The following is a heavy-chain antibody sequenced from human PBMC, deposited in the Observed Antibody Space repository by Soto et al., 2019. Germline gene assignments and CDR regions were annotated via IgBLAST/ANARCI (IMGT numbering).Heavy chain of an antibody. V-gene: IGHV3-30-3*01. Sequence: QVQLVESGGGVVQPGRSLRLSCAASGFTFSSYAMHWVRQAPGKGLEWVAVISYDGSNKYYADSVKGRFTISRDNSKNTLYLQMNSLRAEDTAVYYCAREASGWPLYTWFDPWGQGTLVTVSS. CDR3: AREASGWPLYTWFDP. CDR1: GFTFSSYA. D-gene: IGHD6-19*01. CDR2: ISYDGSNK. J-gene: IGHJ5*02.